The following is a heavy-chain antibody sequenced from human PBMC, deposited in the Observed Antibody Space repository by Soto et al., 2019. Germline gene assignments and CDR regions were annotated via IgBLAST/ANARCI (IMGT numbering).Heavy chain of an antibody. CDR1: GGSISSYY. CDR2: IYYSGST. CDR3: ARQVRGVAGDYFDY. D-gene: IGHD6-19*01. Sequence: PSETLSLTCTVSGGSISSYYWSWIRQPPGKGLEWIGYIYYSGSTNYNPSLKSRVTISVDTSKNQFSLKLSSVTAADTAVYYCARQVRGVAGDYFDYWGQGTLVTVSS. V-gene: IGHV4-59*08. J-gene: IGHJ4*02.